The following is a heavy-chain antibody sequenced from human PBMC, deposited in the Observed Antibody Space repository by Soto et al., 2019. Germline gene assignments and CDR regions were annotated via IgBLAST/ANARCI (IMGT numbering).Heavy chain of an antibody. V-gene: IGHV4-59*01. Sequence: QVQLQESGPGLVKPSETLSLTCTVSGGSISSYYWSWIRQPPGKGLEWIGYIYYSGSTNYNPSLKSRVTISVDTSKNQFSLKLSSVTAADTAVYYCARDGSWFGENYYYYMDVWGKGTTVTVSS. CDR1: GGSISSYY. CDR2: IYYSGST. D-gene: IGHD3-10*01. J-gene: IGHJ6*03. CDR3: ARDGSWFGENYYYYMDV.